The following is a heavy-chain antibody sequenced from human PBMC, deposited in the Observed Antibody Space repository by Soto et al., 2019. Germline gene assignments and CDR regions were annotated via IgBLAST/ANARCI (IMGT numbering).Heavy chain of an antibody. CDR1: GGTFTNYF. D-gene: IGHD4-17*01. Sequence: VHLVQSGAEVRKPGSSVNVSCKASGGTFTNYFITWVRQAPGQGLEWMGGIIPIFGTTNYEQKFQGRLMMTADKSTTTAYMELTSLRFEDTAIYYCARVSYGDYGLDFWGQGTLVTVSS. CDR3: ARVSYGDYGLDF. J-gene: IGHJ4*02. CDR2: IIPIFGTT. V-gene: IGHV1-69*06.